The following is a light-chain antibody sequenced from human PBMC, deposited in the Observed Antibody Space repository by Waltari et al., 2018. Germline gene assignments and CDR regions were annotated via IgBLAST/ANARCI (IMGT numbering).Light chain of an antibody. V-gene: IGLV2-8*01. CDR3: NSYAGSNGYV. J-gene: IGLJ1*01. CDR2: EVS. CDR1: SSDVATYNF. Sequence: QSALTQPPSASGSPGQAVTISCTGTSSDVATYNFVSWYQQHPGKAPTLMIYEVSKRPSGVPGRFSGSKSGNTAALTVSGLQAADEADCYCNSYAGSNGYVFGTGTKVTVL.